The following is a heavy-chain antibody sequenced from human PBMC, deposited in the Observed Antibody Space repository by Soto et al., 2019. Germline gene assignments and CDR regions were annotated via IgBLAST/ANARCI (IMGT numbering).Heavy chain of an antibody. CDR3: AREVRVRGFAFDI. CDR1: GFTVSSNY. Sequence: GGSLRLSCAVSGFTVSSNYMNWFRQAPGKGLEWVSFIYSGGNTYYADSVKGRFTISRDNSKNMLYLQMNSLRVEDTAVYYCAREVRVRGFAFDIWGQGTMLTVSS. D-gene: IGHD3-3*01. V-gene: IGHV3-66*01. J-gene: IGHJ3*02. CDR2: IYSGGNT.